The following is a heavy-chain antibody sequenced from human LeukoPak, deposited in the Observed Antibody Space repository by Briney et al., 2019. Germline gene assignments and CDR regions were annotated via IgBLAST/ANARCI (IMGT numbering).Heavy chain of an antibody. Sequence: ASVKVSCKATGYTFTSYGISWVRQAPGQGLEWMGWISAYNGNTNYAQKLQGRVTMTTDTSTSTAYMELRSLRSDDTAVYYCAKDGPTEEIVVVTTEYYFDYWGQGTLVTVSS. D-gene: IGHD3-22*01. CDR2: ISAYNGNT. CDR3: AKDGPTEEIVVVTTEYYFDY. V-gene: IGHV1-18*01. J-gene: IGHJ4*02. CDR1: GYTFTSYG.